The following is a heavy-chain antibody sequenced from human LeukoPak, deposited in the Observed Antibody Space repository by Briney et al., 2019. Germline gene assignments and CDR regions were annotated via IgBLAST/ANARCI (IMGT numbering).Heavy chain of an antibody. CDR3: ATLPYYYDSSGSYYFDY. J-gene: IGHJ4*02. D-gene: IGHD3-22*01. Sequence: GGSLRLSCAASGFTFSSYAMGWVRQAPGKGLEWVSAISGTGNRTYYADSVKGRFTISRDNSKNTLYLQMNSLRAEDTAVYYCATLPYYYDSSGSYYFDYWGQGTLVTVSS. CDR1: GFTFSSYA. CDR2: ISGTGNRT. V-gene: IGHV3-23*01.